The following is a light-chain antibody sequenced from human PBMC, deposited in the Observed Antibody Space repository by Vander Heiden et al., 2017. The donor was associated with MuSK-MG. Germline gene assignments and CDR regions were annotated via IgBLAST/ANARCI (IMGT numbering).Light chain of an antibody. CDR2: WAS. CDR1: QSVLYSSNNKNY. J-gene: IGKJ1*01. Sequence: DIVMTQSPDSLAVSLGERATINCKSSQSVLYSSNNKNYLAWYQQKPGQPPKLLIYWASTREFGVPDRFSGCGSGTDFTLTIISLQAEDVAVYYCHRDYSTPRTFGQGTKVEIK. V-gene: IGKV4-1*01. CDR3: HRDYSTPRT.